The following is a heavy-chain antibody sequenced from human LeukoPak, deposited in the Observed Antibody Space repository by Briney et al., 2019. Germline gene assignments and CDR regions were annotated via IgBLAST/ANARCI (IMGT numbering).Heavy chain of an antibody. V-gene: IGHV4-61*01. Sequence: PSETLSLTCTVSGGSVSSGSYYWSWIRQPPGKGLEWIGYIYYSGSANYNPSPKSRVTISVDTSKNQFSLKLSSVTAADTAVYYCAREGPSFWSGPDYGMDVWGQGTTVTVSS. CDR3: AREGPSFWSGPDYGMDV. J-gene: IGHJ6*02. CDR1: GGSVSSGSYY. D-gene: IGHD3-3*01. CDR2: IYYSGSA.